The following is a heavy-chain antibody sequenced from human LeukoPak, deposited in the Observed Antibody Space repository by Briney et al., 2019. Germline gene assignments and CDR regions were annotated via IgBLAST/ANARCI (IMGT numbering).Heavy chain of an antibody. Sequence: SVKVSCKASGGTFSSYAISWVRQAPGQGLEWMGRIIPILGIANYAQKFQGRVTITADKSTSTAYMELSSLRSEDTAVYYCARGNGGNSGVAFDIWGQGTMVTVSP. V-gene: IGHV1-69*04. D-gene: IGHD4-23*01. CDR2: IIPILGIA. CDR1: GGTFSSYA. CDR3: ARGNGGNSGVAFDI. J-gene: IGHJ3*02.